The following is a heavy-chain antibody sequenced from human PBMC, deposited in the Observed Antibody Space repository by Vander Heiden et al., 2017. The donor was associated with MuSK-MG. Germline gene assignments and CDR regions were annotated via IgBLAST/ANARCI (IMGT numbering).Heavy chain of an antibody. D-gene: IGHD2-2*01. CDR2: IKQDGSEK. J-gene: IGHJ6*03. Sequence: EVQLVESGGGLVQPGGSLRLSCAASGFTFSSYWMSWVRQAPGKGLEWVANIKQDGSEKYYVDSVKGRFTISRDNAKNSLYLQMNSLRAEDTAVYYCARERGYCSSTSCYPYYYYYMDVWGKGTTVTVSS. V-gene: IGHV3-7*01. CDR3: ARERGYCSSTSCYPYYYYYMDV. CDR1: GFTFSSYW.